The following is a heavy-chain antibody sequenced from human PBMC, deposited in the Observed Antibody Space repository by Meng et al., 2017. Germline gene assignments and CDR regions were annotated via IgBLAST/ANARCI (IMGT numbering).Heavy chain of an antibody. CDR2: IYSGGST. D-gene: IGHD6-19*01. V-gene: IGHV3-53*01. CDR3: ARDSSSGWYHNY. Sequence: VLLGGPGGGLFRAGGSLRLSCTAAGFTVTTSYMSWVRQAPGKGLESVSVIYSGGSTYYADSVKGRFSISRDNSKNTLYLQMNSLRAEDTAVYLCARDSSSGWYHNYWGQGTLVTVSS. CDR1: GFTVTTSY. J-gene: IGHJ4*02.